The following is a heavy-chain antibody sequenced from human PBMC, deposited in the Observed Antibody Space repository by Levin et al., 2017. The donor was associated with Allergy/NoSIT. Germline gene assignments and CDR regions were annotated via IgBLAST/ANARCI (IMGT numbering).Heavy chain of an antibody. CDR1: GYIFTSFG. V-gene: IGHV1-18*01. D-gene: IGHD5-18*01. CDR3: TRDLGEDTTMIFFDF. Sequence: ASVKVSCKASGYIFTSFGISWVRQAPGQGLEWMGWSSAYNGNTNYGQKFQGRVTMTTDTSTSTAYMELRSLRSDDTAVYFCTRDLGEDTTMIFFDFWGQGTLVTVSS. J-gene: IGHJ4*02. CDR2: SSAYNGNT.